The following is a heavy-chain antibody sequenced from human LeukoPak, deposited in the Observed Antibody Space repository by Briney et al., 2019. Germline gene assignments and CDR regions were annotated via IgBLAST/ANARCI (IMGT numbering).Heavy chain of an antibody. D-gene: IGHD2-15*01. CDR1: GFTFSTYA. J-gene: IGHJ6*02. Sequence: GSLRLSCAASGFTFSTYAIHWVRQAPGKGPEWLAVISYDGSTKYYADSVKGRFTISRDNSKNTMYLQMDSLRPEDTAVFYCAKAYCTGGSCYGRYYYGMDVWGQGTTVTVSS. CDR2: ISYDGSTK. V-gene: IGHV3-30*18. CDR3: AKAYCTGGSCYGRYYYGMDV.